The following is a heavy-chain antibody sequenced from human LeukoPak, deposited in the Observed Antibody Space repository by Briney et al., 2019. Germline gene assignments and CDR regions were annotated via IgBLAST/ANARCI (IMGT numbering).Heavy chain of an antibody. Sequence: GGSLRLSCATSQFNFNKFGMSWVRQAPGKGLEWVSSISGNGGSTQYADSVQGRFAISRDNSKNTLYLQMNSLRAEDTAVYFCAKDPNGDYIGTFDIWGQGTMVTVSS. CDR1: QFNFNKFG. V-gene: IGHV3-23*01. CDR3: AKDPNGDYIGTFDI. J-gene: IGHJ3*02. D-gene: IGHD4-17*01. CDR2: ISGNGGST.